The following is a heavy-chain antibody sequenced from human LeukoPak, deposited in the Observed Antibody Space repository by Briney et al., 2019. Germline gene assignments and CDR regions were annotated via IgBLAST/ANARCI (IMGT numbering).Heavy chain of an antibody. V-gene: IGHV4-30-2*01. CDR2: IYHGGST. Sequence: SQTLSLTCAVSGGSISRDGYSWRWLRQPPGKGLEWIGYIYHGGSTYYNASLKSRVTISVDTSKNQFSLKLSSVTAADTAVYYCASSSLDVWGQGTTVTVSS. CDR1: GGSISRDGYS. J-gene: IGHJ6*02. CDR3: ASSSLDV.